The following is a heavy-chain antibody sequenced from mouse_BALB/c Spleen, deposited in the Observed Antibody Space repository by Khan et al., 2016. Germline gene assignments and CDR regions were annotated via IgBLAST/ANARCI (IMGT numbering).Heavy chain of an antibody. CDR1: GFSLSTSGMG. Sequence: QVTLQESGPGLLQPSQTLSLTCSFSGFSLSTSGMGVGWIRQPPGKGLEWLAHIWRDDVKHYNPALKSRLTISKATSSTQVLLMIARAAAAGNATYSCARLYDYDDFDYWGQGNTRTVSS. CDR3: ARLYDYDDFDY. J-gene: IGHJ2*01. V-gene: IGHV8-8*01. D-gene: IGHD2-4*01. CDR2: IWRDDVK.